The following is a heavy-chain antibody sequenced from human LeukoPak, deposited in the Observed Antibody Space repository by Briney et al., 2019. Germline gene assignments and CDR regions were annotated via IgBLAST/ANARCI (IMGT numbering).Heavy chain of an antibody. D-gene: IGHD1-26*01. V-gene: IGHV4-59*01. CDR2: IYYSGST. Sequence: PSETLSLTCTVSGGSISSYYWSWIRQPPWKGLEWIGYIYYSGSTNYNPSLKSRVTISVDTSKNQFSLKLSSVTAADTAVYYCAREGVGAAFDYWGQGTLVTVSS. CDR1: GGSISSYY. J-gene: IGHJ4*02. CDR3: AREGVGAAFDY.